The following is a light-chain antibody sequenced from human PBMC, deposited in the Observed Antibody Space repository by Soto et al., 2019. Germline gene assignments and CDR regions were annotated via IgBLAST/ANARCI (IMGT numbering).Light chain of an antibody. CDR3: QQYDSSWT. J-gene: IGKJ1*01. CDR2: GAS. V-gene: IGKV3-20*01. Sequence: VMTQTPATLSVSPGERAPLSCKASQSVSSTLAWYQQKTGQAARLLIYGASSRATGIPDRFSGSGSGTDFTLTISRLEPEDFAVYYCQQYDSSWTFGQGTKV. CDR1: QSVSST.